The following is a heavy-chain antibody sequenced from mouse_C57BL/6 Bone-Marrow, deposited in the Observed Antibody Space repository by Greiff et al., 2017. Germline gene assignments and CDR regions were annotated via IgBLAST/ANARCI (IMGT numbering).Heavy chain of an antibody. V-gene: IGHV1-69*01. D-gene: IGHD4-1*02. J-gene: IGHJ4*01. CDR3: ARSNWVYAMDY. CDR1: GYTFTSYW. Sequence: QVHVKQPGAELVMPGASVKLSCKASGYTFTSYWMHWVKQRPGQGLEWIGEIDPSDSYTNYNQKFKGKSTLTVDKSSSTAYMQLSSLTSEDSAVYYCARSNWVYAMDYWGQGTSVTVSS. CDR2: IDPSDSYT.